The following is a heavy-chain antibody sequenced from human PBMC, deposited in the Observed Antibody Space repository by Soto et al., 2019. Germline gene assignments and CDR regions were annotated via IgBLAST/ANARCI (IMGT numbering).Heavy chain of an antibody. J-gene: IGHJ4*02. CDR3: ARDRLDIVATITGGLDY. V-gene: IGHV4-39*07. CDR2: IHNNGGT. Sequence: TLSLTCSVSGGSISSSSYYWGWMRQSPGEGLEWIGNIHNNGGTQYNPSLDSRVTMTRDTSTSTVYMELSSLRSEDTAVYYCARDRLDIVATITGGLDYWGQGTLVTVSS. D-gene: IGHD5-12*01. CDR1: GGSISSSSYY.